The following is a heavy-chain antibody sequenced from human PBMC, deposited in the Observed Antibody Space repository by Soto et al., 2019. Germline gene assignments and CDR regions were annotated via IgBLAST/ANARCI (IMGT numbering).Heavy chain of an antibody. D-gene: IGHD4-17*01. V-gene: IGHV3-48*01. J-gene: IGHJ4*02. CDR3: ASGGYGDYLE. CDR1: GFTFSSYS. Sequence: EVQLVESGGGLVQPGGSLRLSCAASGFTFSSYSMNWVRQAPGKGLEWFSYISSSSSTIYYADSVKGRFTISRDNAKNSLYLQMNSLRAEDTAVYYCASGGYGDYLEWGQGTLVTVSS. CDR2: ISSSSSTI.